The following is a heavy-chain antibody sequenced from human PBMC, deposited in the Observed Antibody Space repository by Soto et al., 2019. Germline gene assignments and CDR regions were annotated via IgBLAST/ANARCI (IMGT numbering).Heavy chain of an antibody. D-gene: IGHD3-22*01. J-gene: IGHJ4*02. CDR2: INHSGST. Sequence: PSETLSLTCAVYGGSFSGYYWSWIRQPPGKELEWIGEINHSGSTNYNPSLKSRVTISVDTSKNQFSLKLSSVTAADTAVYYCARGRYYDSSGYYRYWGQGTLVTVSS. CDR1: GGSFSGYY. V-gene: IGHV4-34*01. CDR3: ARGRYYDSSGYYRY.